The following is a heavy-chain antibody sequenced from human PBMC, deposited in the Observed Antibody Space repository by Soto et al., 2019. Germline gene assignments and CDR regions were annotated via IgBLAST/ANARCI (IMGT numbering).Heavy chain of an antibody. CDR2: IYYSGST. D-gene: IGHD2-2*01. Sequence: PSETLSLTCTVSGVSISNYYWGWIRQPPGKGLEWIGSIYYSGSTYYNPSLKSRVTISVDTSKNQFSLKLNSVTAADTAVYYCANLIPQYQLALDYWGQEPLVTVPS. CDR1: GVSISNYY. V-gene: IGHV4-39*01. CDR3: ANLIPQYQLALDY. J-gene: IGHJ4*02.